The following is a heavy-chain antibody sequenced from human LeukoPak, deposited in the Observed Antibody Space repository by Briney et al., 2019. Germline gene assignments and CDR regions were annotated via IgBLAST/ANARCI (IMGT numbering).Heavy chain of an antibody. CDR3: TTAPVEWELQVNNFDY. V-gene: IGHV3-15*01. CDR2: IKSKTDGGTT. Sequence: GGSLRLSCAASGFTFSNAWMSWVRQAPGKGLEWVGRIKSKTDGGTTDYAAPVKGRFTISRDDSKNTLYLQMNSLKTEDTAVYYCTTAPVEWELQVNNFDYWGQGTLVTVSS. CDR1: GFTFSNAW. D-gene: IGHD1-26*01. J-gene: IGHJ4*02.